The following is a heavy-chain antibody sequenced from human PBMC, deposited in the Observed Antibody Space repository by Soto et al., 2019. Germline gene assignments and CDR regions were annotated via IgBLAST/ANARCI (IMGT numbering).Heavy chain of an antibody. J-gene: IGHJ4*02. CDR3: AKDRDYPRDYFHY. CDR2: ISSSSSYT. Sequence: GGSLRLSCAASGFTFSDYYMSWIRQAPGKGLEWVSYISSSSSYTNYADSVKGRFTISRDNSKNTVFLHMDSLRAEDTAVYYCAKDRDYPRDYFHYWGQGTLVTVSS. V-gene: IGHV3-11*05. CDR1: GFTFSDYY. D-gene: IGHD3-10*01.